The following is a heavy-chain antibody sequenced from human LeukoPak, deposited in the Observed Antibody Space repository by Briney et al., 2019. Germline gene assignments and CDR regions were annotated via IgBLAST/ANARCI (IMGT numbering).Heavy chain of an antibody. CDR1: GYTFTSHF. Sequence: VASVTVSCKASGYTFTSHFMHWVRQAPGQGLDWMGIINPSGGSTSYAQKFQGRVTMTRDTSTSTVYMELSSLRSEDTAVYYCARDSADYGDYDYWGQGTLVTVSS. J-gene: IGHJ4*02. CDR2: INPSGGST. D-gene: IGHD4-17*01. CDR3: ARDSADYGDYDY. V-gene: IGHV1-46*01.